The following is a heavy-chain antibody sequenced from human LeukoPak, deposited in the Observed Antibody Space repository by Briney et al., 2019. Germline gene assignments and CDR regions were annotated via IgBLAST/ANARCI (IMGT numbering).Heavy chain of an antibody. Sequence: PGRSLRLSCAASGFTFSSYAMHWVRQAPGKGLEWVAVISYDGSNKYYADSVKGRFTISRDNSKNTLYLQMNSLRAEDTAVYYCARDHSIYSSSSFFDYWGQGTLVTVSS. V-gene: IGHV3-30*01. CDR1: GFTFSSYA. CDR3: ARDHSIYSSSSFFDY. D-gene: IGHD6-6*01. CDR2: ISYDGSNK. J-gene: IGHJ4*02.